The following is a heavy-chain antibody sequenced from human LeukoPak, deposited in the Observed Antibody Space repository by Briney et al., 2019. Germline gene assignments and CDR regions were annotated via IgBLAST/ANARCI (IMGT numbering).Heavy chain of an antibody. CDR3: ARDPGDIVVVVAAHDY. J-gene: IGHJ4*02. CDR1: GYTFTNYG. V-gene: IGHV1-18*01. CDR2: ISAYNGDT. D-gene: IGHD2-15*01. Sequence: GAPVKVSCKASGYTFTNYGINWVRQAPGQGLEWMGWISAYNGDTKYAQKFQGRVTMTTDTSTSTAYMELRSLRSDDTAVYYCARDPGDIVVVVAAHDYWGQGTLVTVSS.